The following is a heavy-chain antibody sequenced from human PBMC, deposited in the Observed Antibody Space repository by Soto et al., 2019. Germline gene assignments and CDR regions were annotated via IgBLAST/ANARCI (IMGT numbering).Heavy chain of an antibody. CDR2: ISGGGDAT. CDR1: GFTFISYA. CDR3: ARKVPGSTTRPDYWYFDL. J-gene: IGHJ2*01. V-gene: IGHV3-23*01. Sequence: EVQLLESGGGLVQPGGSLRLSCAASGFTFISYAMNWVRQAPGKGLQWVAAISGGGDATFYADSVKGRFTISRDNSRKSVSLQMHRRGADETAVYYCARKVPGSTTRPDYWYFDLWGRGTLVTVSS. D-gene: IGHD3-10*01.